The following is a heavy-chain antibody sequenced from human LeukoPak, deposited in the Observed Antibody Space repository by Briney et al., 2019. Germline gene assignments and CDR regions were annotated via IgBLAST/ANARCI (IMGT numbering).Heavy chain of an antibody. D-gene: IGHD2-2*01. CDR2: ISYGGSNK. CDR3: ARGREIVVVPAAMDY. CDR1: GFTFNTYW. Sequence: GGSLRLSCAASGFTFNTYWMHWVRQAPGKGLEWVAVISYGGSNKYYADSVKGRFTISRDNSKNTLYLQMNSLGAEDTAVYYCARGREIVVVPAAMDYWGQGTLVTVSS. V-gene: IGHV3-30-3*01. J-gene: IGHJ4*02.